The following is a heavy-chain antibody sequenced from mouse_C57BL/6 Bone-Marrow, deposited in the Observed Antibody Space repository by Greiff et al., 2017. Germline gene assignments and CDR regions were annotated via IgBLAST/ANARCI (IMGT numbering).Heavy chain of an antibody. Sequence: QVQLQQSGPELARPWASVKISCQAFYTFSRRAHFAIRDTNYWMQWVKQRPGQGLEWIGAIYPVNGDTCYNQKFKRKATLTADQSSSTSYMQLSSLTSEDSAVYYCEASYYGSSYVGYFDYWSQGTTLTDSS. J-gene: IGHJ2*01. CDR2: GQGLEWIG. V-gene: IGHV1-87*01. CDR3: SEDSAVYYCEASYYGSSYVGYFDY. CDR1: YTFS. D-gene: IGHD1-1*01.